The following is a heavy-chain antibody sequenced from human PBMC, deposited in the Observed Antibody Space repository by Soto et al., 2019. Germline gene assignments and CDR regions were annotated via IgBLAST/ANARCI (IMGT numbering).Heavy chain of an antibody. D-gene: IGHD5-12*01. J-gene: IGHJ3*02. V-gene: IGHV3-53*02. CDR3: ARDAWPRLEVGAFDI. CDR2: IYSGGTT. Sequence: ELQLVESGGGLIQPGGSLRLSCAASGFTVGSNSMSWVRQAPGKGLEWVSVIYSGGTTYYADSVRGRFTTSRDNSKNTLYLQMYSLRAEDTAFYYCARDAWPRLEVGAFDIWGQGTMVTVAS. CDR1: GFTVGSNS.